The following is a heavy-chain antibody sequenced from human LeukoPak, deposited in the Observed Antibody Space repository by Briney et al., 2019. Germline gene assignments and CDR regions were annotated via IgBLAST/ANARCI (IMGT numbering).Heavy chain of an antibody. CDR3: ARGFLAHFYGSSSH. Sequence: PSETLSLTCAVYGGSFSDYYWAWIRQPPGKGLEWSGEINHNGGINYNPSLKSRVTLSLDTSMNHVSLRLTSVTAADTGVYYCARGFLAHFYGSSSHWGQGTLVSVSS. D-gene: IGHD3-10*01. J-gene: IGHJ4*02. V-gene: IGHV4-34*01. CDR1: GGSFSDYY. CDR2: INHNGGI.